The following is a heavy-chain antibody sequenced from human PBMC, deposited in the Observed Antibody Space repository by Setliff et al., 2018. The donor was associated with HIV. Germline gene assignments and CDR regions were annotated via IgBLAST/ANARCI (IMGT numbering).Heavy chain of an antibody. CDR3: ARVPNWGEAPFAFDV. D-gene: IGHD7-27*01. J-gene: IGHJ3*01. CDR2: IFGSGIT. CDR1: GFSISSDGFY. Sequence: SETLSLTCTLSGFSISSDGFYWNWIRQRPGKGLEWIGYIFGSGITYYNPSLKSRLRISIETSANQFSVELSSVTAADTALYFCARVPNWGEAPFAFDVWGRGTMVTVSS. V-gene: IGHV4-31*03.